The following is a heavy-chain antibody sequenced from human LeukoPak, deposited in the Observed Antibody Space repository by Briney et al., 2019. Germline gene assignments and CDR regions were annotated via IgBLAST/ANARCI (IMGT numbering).Heavy chain of an antibody. CDR1: GFTFSSYA. J-gene: IGHJ4*02. Sequence: GRSLRLSCAASGFTFSSYAMHWVRQAPGKGLGWVAVISFDGTNKYYVDSVKGRFTISRDSSKNTLYLQMNSLRAEDTAVYYCVGDCCGEWYFFDYWGQGTLVTVSS. V-gene: IGHV3-30-3*01. D-gene: IGHD3-10*01. CDR2: ISFDGTNK. CDR3: VGDCCGEWYFFDY.